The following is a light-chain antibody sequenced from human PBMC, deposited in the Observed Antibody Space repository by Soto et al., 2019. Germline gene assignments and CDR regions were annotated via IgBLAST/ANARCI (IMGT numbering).Light chain of an antibody. CDR1: SSDVGAYDH. Sequence: QSALTQPPSASGSPGQSVTIPCTGTSSDVGAYDHVSWYQQHPGKAPKLIIYELAKRPAGVPDRFSGSKSGNTASLTVSGLQAADEADYYCSLYTSENTYVFGTGTKLTVL. J-gene: IGLJ1*01. V-gene: IGLV2-8*01. CDR3: SLYTSENTYV. CDR2: ELA.